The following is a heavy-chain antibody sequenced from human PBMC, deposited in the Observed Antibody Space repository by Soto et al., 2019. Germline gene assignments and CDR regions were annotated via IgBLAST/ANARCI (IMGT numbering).Heavy chain of an antibody. J-gene: IGHJ4*02. CDR3: AKGGSITMILVGPFDY. Sequence: RVYLRLSFAAYGLTFDSYNMSWVRQAPGKGLEWVSAISGSGGSTYYADSVKGRFTISRDNSKNTLYLQMNSLRAEDTAVYYCAKGGSITMILVGPFDYWGQGT. V-gene: IGHV3-23*01. D-gene: IGHD3-22*01. CDR1: GLTFDSYN. CDR2: ISGSGGST.